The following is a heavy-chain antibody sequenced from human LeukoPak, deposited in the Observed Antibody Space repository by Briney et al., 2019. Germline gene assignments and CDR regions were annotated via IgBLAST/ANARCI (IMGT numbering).Heavy chain of an antibody. J-gene: IGHJ3*02. D-gene: IGHD1-26*01. CDR3: ARRMEEWEPHRDAFDI. V-gene: IGHV3-33*01. CDR2: IWVDGSNK. CDR1: GFTFSSYG. Sequence: GGSLRLSCAASGFTFSSYGMHWVRQAPGKGLEWVSFIWVDGSNKYYADSVKGRFTISRDNSKNTLYLQMNSLIAEDTAVYYCARRMEEWEPHRDAFDIWGQGTMVTVSS.